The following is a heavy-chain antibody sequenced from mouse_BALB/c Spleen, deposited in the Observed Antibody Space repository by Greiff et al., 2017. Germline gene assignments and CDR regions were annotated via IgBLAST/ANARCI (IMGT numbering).Heavy chain of an antibody. CDR3: TRDGSRPWFAY. V-gene: IGHV6-6*02. CDR1: GFTFSNYW. D-gene: IGHD1-1*01. CDR2: IRLKSNNCAT. J-gene: IGHJ3*01. Sequence: EVKLMESGGGLVQPGGSMKLSCVASGFTFSNYWMNWVRQSPEKGLEWVAEIRLKSNNCATHYAESVKGRFTISRDDSKSSVYLQMNNLRAEDTGIYYCTRDGSRPWFAYWGQGTLVTVSA.